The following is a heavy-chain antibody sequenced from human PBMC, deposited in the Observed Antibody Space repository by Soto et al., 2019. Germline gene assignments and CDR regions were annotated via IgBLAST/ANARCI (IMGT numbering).Heavy chain of an antibody. J-gene: IGHJ6*02. CDR3: ARAIPYGSGSYYTGDYGMDV. V-gene: IGHV3-48*03. CDR1: GFTFSSYE. CDR2: ISSSGSTI. Sequence: PGGSLRLSCAASGFTFSSYEMNWVRQAPGEGLEWVSYISSSGSTIYYADSVKGRFTISRDNAKNSLYLQMNSLRAEDTAVYYCARAIPYGSGSYYTGDYGMDVWGQGTTVTVSS. D-gene: IGHD3-10*01.